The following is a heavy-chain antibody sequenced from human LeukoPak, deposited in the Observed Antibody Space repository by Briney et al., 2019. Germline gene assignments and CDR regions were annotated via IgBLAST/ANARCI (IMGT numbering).Heavy chain of an antibody. V-gene: IGHV1-69*05. D-gene: IGHD3-10*01. Sequence: SVKVSCKASGGTFSSYAISWVRQAPGQGLEWMGRIIPIFGTANYAQKFQGRVTITTDESTSTAYMELSSLRSEDTAVYYCAREGSDGSGSYYTGERPGIWGQGTMVTVSS. CDR3: AREGSDGSGSYYTGERPGI. J-gene: IGHJ3*02. CDR2: IIPIFGTA. CDR1: GGTFSSYA.